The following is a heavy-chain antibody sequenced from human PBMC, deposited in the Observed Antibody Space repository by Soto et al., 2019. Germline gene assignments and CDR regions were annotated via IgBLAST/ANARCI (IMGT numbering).Heavy chain of an antibody. V-gene: IGHV3-33*01. Sequence: QVQLVESGGGVVQPGRSLRLSCAASGFTFSIYGMHWVRQAPGKGLEWVAVIWNDGSNKYCGDSVKGRFTISRDNSENTLYLLMNSLRADDTAVYYCARAVGPFDYWCQGTLVTVSS. CDR1: GFTFSIYG. D-gene: IGHD3-16*01. J-gene: IGHJ4*02. CDR2: IWNDGSNK. CDR3: ARAVGPFDY.